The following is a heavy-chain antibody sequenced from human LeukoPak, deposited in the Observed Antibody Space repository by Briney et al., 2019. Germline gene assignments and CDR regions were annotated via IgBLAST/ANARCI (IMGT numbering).Heavy chain of an antibody. Sequence: SETLSLTCTVSGVSISSYYWSWIRQPPGKGLEWIGYIYYSGSTNYNPSLKSRVTISVDTSKNQFSLKLSSVTAADTAVYYCARGVATPRWQRLVYGEGCRAFDIWGQGTMVTVSS. J-gene: IGHJ3*02. CDR1: GVSISSYY. CDR3: ARGVATPRWQRLVYGEGCRAFDI. V-gene: IGHV4-59*01. CDR2: IYYSGST. D-gene: IGHD6-13*01.